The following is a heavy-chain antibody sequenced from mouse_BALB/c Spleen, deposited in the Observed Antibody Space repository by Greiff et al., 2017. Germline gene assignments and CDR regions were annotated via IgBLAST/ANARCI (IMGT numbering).Heavy chain of an antibody. CDR2: ISSGGSYT. D-gene: IGHD2-4*01. CDR1: GFTFSSYG. V-gene: IGHV5-6*02. Sequence: DVMLVESGGDLVKPGGSLKLSCAASGFTFSSYGMSWVRQTPDKRLEWVATISSGGSYTYYPDSVKGRFTISRDNAKNTLYLQMSSLKSEDTAMYYCAREEVYYDYDWFAYWGQGTLVTVSA. CDR3: AREEVYYDYDWFAY. J-gene: IGHJ3*01.